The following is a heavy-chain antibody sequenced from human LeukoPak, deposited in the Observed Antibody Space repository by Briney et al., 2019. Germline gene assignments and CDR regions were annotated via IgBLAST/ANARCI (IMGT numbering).Heavy chain of an antibody. CDR3: ARGSGVAARWWYFDY. V-gene: IGHV1-2*02. Sequence: ASVKVSCKASGYTFTDYYIHWVRQASGQGLEWMGWINRNSGDTNYAQKFQGRVTMTRDTSISTAYMELSRLRSDDTAVYYCARGSGVAARWWYFDYWGQGTLVTVSS. J-gene: IGHJ4*02. CDR1: GYTFTDYY. D-gene: IGHD6-6*01. CDR2: INRNSGDT.